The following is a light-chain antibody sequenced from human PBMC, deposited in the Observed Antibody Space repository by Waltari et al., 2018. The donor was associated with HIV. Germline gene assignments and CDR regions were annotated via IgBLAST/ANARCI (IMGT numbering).Light chain of an antibody. CDR2: DAN. Sequence: QSALTQPASVSGSLGQSITISCIGTSSHIGTYISVSWYQHHPDKAPKLVVFDANLRPSRVPFRFSGSKSGNTASLTISGLQAEDEADYYCSSYTNTSTLVFGGGTKVTVL. CDR1: SSHIGTYIS. J-gene: IGLJ3*02. CDR3: SSYTNTSTLV. V-gene: IGLV2-14*01.